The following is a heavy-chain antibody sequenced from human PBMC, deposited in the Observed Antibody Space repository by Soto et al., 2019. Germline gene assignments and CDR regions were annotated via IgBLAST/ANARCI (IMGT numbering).Heavy chain of an antibody. CDR2: INPSGGST. V-gene: IGHV1-46*01. CDR1: GYTFTSYY. Sequence: QVQLVQSGAEVKKPGASVKVSCKASGYTFTSYYMHWVRQAPGQGLEWMGIINPSGGSTSYAQKFQGRVNMTRDTSTSTVYMELSSLRSEDTAVYYCAMFMYDYVWGSYRWGQGTLVTVSS. CDR3: AMFMYDYVWGSYR. D-gene: IGHD3-16*02. J-gene: IGHJ4*02.